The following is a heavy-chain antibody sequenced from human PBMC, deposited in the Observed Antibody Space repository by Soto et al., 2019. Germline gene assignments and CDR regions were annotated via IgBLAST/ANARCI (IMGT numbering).Heavy chain of an antibody. CDR3: ARDVVRGYSYGYVGYYYYGMDV. V-gene: IGHV3-30-3*01. Sequence: HPGGSLRLSCAASGFTFSSYAMHWVRQAPGKGLEWVAVISYDGSNKYYADSVKGRFTISRDNSKNTLYLQMNSLRAEDTAVYYCARDVVRGYSYGYVGYYYYGMDVWGQGTTVTVSS. CDR1: GFTFSSYA. D-gene: IGHD5-18*01. J-gene: IGHJ6*02. CDR2: ISYDGSNK.